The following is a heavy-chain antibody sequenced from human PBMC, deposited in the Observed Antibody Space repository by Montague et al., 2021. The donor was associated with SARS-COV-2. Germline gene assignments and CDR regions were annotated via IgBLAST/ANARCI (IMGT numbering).Heavy chain of an antibody. V-gene: IGHV4-30-4*08. D-gene: IGHD5-18*01. Sequence: TLSLTCAVSGDSIRSDDHYWSWIRQPPGKGLEWIGYIYYSGSTDYXPSLKTRVTISVDASKTQFSLKLRSVTAADTAVYFCARVNPRYKYGMDVWGQGTTVTVSS. CDR1: GDSIRSDDHY. CDR3: ARVNPRYKYGMDV. CDR2: IYYSGST. J-gene: IGHJ6*02.